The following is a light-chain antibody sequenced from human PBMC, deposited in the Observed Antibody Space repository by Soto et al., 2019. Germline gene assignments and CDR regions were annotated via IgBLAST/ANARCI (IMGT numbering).Light chain of an antibody. CDR2: AAS. Sequence: DIQMPHSPSSLSASLGDRVTITCRASQSISSYLNWYQQKPGKAPKLLIYAASSLQSGVPSRFSGSGSGTDFTLTITSLQPEDSATYYCQQSYSTPCTFGQGTKVDIK. CDR1: QSISSY. CDR3: QQSYSTPCT. J-gene: IGKJ1*01. V-gene: IGKV1-39*01.